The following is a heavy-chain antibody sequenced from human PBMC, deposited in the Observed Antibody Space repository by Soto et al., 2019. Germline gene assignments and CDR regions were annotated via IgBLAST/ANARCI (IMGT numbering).Heavy chain of an antibody. CDR3: AKERILWFGERGNYYFDY. CDR1: GFTFSSYG. D-gene: IGHD3-10*01. Sequence: ESGGGVVQPGRSLRLSCAASGFTFSSYGMHWVRQAPGKGLEWVAVISYDGSNKYYADSVKDRFTISRDNSKNTLYLQMNSLRAEDTAVYYCAKERILWFGERGNYYFDYWGQGTLVTVSS. J-gene: IGHJ4*02. CDR2: ISYDGSNK. V-gene: IGHV3-30*18.